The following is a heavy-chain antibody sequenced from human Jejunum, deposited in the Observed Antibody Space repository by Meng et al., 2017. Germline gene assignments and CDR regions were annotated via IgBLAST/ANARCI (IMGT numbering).Heavy chain of an antibody. V-gene: IGHV3-23*01. CDR2: ISASARDT. Sequence: GESLKISCAASGFTFSDYAMGWVRQAPGKGLEWVSSISASARDTYYADSVKGRFSISRDNSKNTLYLQMNSLRVDDSAVYFCAKGLEKAAGTARRYYDYWGLGTLVTVSS. CDR3: AKGLEKAAGTARRYYDY. D-gene: IGHD6-13*01. J-gene: IGHJ4*02. CDR1: GFTFSDYA.